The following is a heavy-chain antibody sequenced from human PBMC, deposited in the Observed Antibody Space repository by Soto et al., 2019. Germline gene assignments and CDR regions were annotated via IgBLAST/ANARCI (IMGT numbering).Heavy chain of an antibody. J-gene: IGHJ4*02. V-gene: IGHV3-21*01. D-gene: IGHD2-2*01. CDR3: ARDPTYCSSTSCYRGYFDY. CDR2: ISSSSSYI. Sequence: GGSLRLSCAASGFTFSSYSMNWVRQAPGKGLEWVSSISSSSSYIYYADSMKGRFTISRDNAKNSLYLQMNSLRAEDTAVYYCARDPTYCSSTSCYRGYFDYWGQGTLVTVSS. CDR1: GFTFSSYS.